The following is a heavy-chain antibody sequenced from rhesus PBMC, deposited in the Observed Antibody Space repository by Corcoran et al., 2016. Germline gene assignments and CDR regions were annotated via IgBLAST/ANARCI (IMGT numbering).Heavy chain of an antibody. J-gene: IGHJ5-2*02. V-gene: IGHV4-122*02. CDR2: IAYGGST. CDR1: GYSISSGYH. D-gene: IGHD5-24*01. Sequence: QVQLQESGPGLVKPSEPLSLTCAVSGYSISSGYHWSWIRQPPGKGLAWIGYIAYGGSTSYNPSLKSRVTISRDTSKNQFSLKLSSVTAADTAVYYCARDGSGYNSLDVWGRGVLVTVSS. CDR3: ARDGSGYNSLDV.